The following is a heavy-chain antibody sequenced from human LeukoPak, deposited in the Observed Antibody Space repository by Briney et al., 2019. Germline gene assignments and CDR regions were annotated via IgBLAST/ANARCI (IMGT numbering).Heavy chain of an antibody. CDR2: MNPNSGNT. CDR1: GYTFTSYD. J-gene: IGHJ4*02. V-gene: IGHV1-8*03. CDR3: AMSDIVGATWYDY. Sequence: GASVKVSCKASGYTFTSYDINWVRQATGQGLEWMGWMNPNSGNTGYAQKFQGRVTITRNTSISTAYMELSSLRSEDTAVYYCAMSDIVGATWYDYWGQGTLVTVSS. D-gene: IGHD1-26*01.